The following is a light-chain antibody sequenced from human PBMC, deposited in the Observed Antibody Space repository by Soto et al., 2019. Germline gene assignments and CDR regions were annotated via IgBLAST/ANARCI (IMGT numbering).Light chain of an antibody. CDR3: QHSYITPYT. CDR2: ATS. CDR1: QSITNY. J-gene: IGKJ2*01. V-gene: IGKV1-39*01. Sequence: DVQMTQSPSSLSASVGDRVTITCRASQSITNYLNWYQQIPGKAPRLLIYATSHLQSGAPSRFSGSGSGTHFTLTISSLQPEDFATYHCQHSYITPYTFGQGTKLEIQ.